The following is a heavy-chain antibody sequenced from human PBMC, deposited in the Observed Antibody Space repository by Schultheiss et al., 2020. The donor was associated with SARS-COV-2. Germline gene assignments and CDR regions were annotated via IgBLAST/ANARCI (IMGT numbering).Heavy chain of an antibody. CDR1: GFTFTSSA. CDR3: ARTVSRGYCSSTSCHAFDI. D-gene: IGHD2-2*01. V-gene: IGHV1-58*02. CDR2: IVVGSGNT. Sequence: SVKVSCKASGFTFTSSAMQWVRQARGQRPEWIGWIVVGSGNTNYAQKFQERVTITRDMSTSTAYMELSSLRSEDTAVYYCARTVSRGYCSSTSCHAFDIWGQGTMVTVSS. J-gene: IGHJ3*02.